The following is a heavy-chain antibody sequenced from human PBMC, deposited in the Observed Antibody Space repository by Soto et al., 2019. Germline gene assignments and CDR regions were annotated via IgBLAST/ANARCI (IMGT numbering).Heavy chain of an antibody. V-gene: IGHV4-30-4*01. D-gene: IGHD4-17*01. Sequence: QVQLQESGPGLVKPSQTLSLTCTVSGGSLSSGDEYWNWIRQPPGKGLEWIGYIYNSGTTYYNPSLKSRVTISIDTSKNHFALKLSSVSAADTAVYVCARTPVTTSYRWFASWGKGTLVTVSS. CDR1: GGSLSSGDEY. CDR2: IYNSGTT. CDR3: ARTPVTTSYRWFAS. J-gene: IGHJ5*01.